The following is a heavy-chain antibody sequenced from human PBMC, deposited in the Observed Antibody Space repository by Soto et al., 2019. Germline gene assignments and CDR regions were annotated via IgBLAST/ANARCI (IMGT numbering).Heavy chain of an antibody. CDR1: GYNYTNYG. D-gene: IGHD6-13*01. J-gene: IGHJ4*02. CDR2: ISAYGAKP. Sequence: ASVKVSCKASGYNYTNYGISWVRQAPGQGLEWMGWISAYGAKPKYAQKLQGRVTMTTDTSTSTAYMELRSLRSDDTAVYYCARARTSSSWDYWGQGTLVTVSS. CDR3: ARARTSSSWDY. V-gene: IGHV1-18*04.